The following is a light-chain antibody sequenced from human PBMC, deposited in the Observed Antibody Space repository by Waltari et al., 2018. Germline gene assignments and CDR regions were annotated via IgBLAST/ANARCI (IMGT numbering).Light chain of an antibody. Sequence: QSALTQPASVSGSPGQSITIFCSGTSSDVGYYNLVSWYQQPPGKAPKVTIYEVTKRPSGVSNRFSGSKSGNTASLTISGLQAEDEAEYFCCSFAGSVTFVVFGGGTK. CDR2: EVT. CDR3: CSFAGSVTFVV. J-gene: IGLJ2*01. V-gene: IGLV2-23*02. CDR1: SSDVGYYNL.